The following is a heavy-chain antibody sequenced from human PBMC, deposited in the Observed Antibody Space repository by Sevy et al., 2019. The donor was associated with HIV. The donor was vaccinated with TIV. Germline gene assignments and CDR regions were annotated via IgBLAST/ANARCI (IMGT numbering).Heavy chain of an antibody. D-gene: IGHD2-15*01. J-gene: IGHJ6*02. Sequence: GGSLRLSCAASGFTFSSYSMNWVRQAPGKGLEWVSSISSSSSYIYYADSVKGRFTISRDNAKNSLYLQMNSLRAEDTAVYYRARDLTLGYCSGGSCYGGGYYYYGMDVWGQGTTVTVSS. CDR2: ISSSSSYI. CDR3: ARDLTLGYCSGGSCYGGGYYYYGMDV. V-gene: IGHV3-21*01. CDR1: GFTFSSYS.